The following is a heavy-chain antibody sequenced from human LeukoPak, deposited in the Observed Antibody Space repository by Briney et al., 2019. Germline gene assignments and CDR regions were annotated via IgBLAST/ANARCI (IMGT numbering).Heavy chain of an antibody. CDR1: GFTFGDYA. D-gene: IGHD1-26*01. J-gene: IGHJ4*02. Sequence: GGSLRLSCTASGFTFGDYAMSWFRQAPGKGLEWVGFIRSKAYGGTTEFAASVKGRFTISRDDSKSIAHLQVNSLKTEDTAVYYCTRTIWGVGATNYFDYWGQGELVTVSS. CDR3: TRTIWGVGATNYFDY. V-gene: IGHV3-49*03. CDR2: IRSKAYGGTT.